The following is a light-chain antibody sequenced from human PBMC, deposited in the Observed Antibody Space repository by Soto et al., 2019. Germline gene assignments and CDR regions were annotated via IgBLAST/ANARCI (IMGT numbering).Light chain of an antibody. V-gene: IGKV3-15*01. CDR1: QKFGAN. J-gene: IGKJ1*01. CDR2: GVS. Sequence: EIVLTQSPATLSLSPGERATLSCRASQKFGANLAWYQQKPGQAPRLLIFGVSTRAAGIPGRFSSSGSGVDFTLTISSLQSEDSAVYYCHHYSDWRAFGQGTKVEIK. CDR3: HHYSDWRA.